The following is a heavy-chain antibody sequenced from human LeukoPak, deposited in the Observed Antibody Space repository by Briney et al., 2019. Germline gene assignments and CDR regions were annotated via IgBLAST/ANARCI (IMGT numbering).Heavy chain of an antibody. V-gene: IGHV4-34*01. J-gene: IGHJ4*02. CDR2: INHSGST. Sequence: SENLSLTCAVYGGSFSGYYWSWIRQPPGKGLEWIGEINHSGSTNYNPSLKSRVTISVDTSKNQFSLKLSSVTAADTAVYCCARSLPGYSSSWYVNYWGQGTLVTVSS. D-gene: IGHD6-13*01. CDR3: ARSLPGYSSSWYVNY. CDR1: GGSFSGYY.